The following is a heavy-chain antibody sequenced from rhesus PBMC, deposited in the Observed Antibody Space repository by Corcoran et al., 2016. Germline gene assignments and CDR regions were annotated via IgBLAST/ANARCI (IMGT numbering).Heavy chain of an antibody. CDR2: IYGGSGST. V-gene: IGHV4-127*01. D-gene: IGHD3-9*01. CDR3: ARGNYEDFDV. CDR1: GYSISSGSG. J-gene: IGHJ5-1*01. Sequence: QVQMQESGPGLVKPSETLSLTCAVSGYSISSGSGWGWIRQPPGKGLEWIGQIYGGSGSTYYNPSLKSRGTVSKDTSKNQFSLKLSSVTAADTAVYYCARGNYEDFDVWGPGVLVTVSS.